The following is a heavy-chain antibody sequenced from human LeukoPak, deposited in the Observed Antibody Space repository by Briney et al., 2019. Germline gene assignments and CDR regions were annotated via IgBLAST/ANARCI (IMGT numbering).Heavy chain of an antibody. CDR2: IYNSEST. CDR1: GGSINSYY. Sequence: SETLSLTCTASGGSINSYYWTWIRQPPGKGLEWIGYIYNSESTNYNPSLKSRVTISADTSKKQFSLRVSSVTAADTAVYYCARRLRIEGGTRRGDALDMWGQGTMVTVSS. J-gene: IGHJ3*02. D-gene: IGHD1-26*01. CDR3: ARRLRIEGGTRRGDALDM. V-gene: IGHV4-59*08.